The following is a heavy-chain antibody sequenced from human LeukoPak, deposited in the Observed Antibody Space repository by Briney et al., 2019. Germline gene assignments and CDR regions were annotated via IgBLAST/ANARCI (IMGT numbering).Heavy chain of an antibody. CDR2: IKRKTDGGTT. CDR1: GFSFNDAW. J-gene: IGHJ4*02. V-gene: IGHV3-15*01. CDR3: TTDTRRVVVPK. D-gene: IGHD2-15*01. Sequence: GGSLRLSCAASGFSFNDAWMSWVRQAPGKGLEWVGRIKRKTDGGTTDYAAPVKGRFSISRDDSKTSLYLQMNNLQTKDTAVYYCTTDTRRVVVPKWGQGTLVTVSS.